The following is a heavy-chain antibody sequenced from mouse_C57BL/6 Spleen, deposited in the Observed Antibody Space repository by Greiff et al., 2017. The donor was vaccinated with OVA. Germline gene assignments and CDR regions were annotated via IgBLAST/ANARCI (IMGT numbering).Heavy chain of an antibody. Sequence: EVQLVESGGGLVKPGGSLKLSCAASGFTFTSYAMSWVRQTPEQRLEWVATISDGGSYTHYPDNVKGRFTFSRDKAKNTLYLQMSHLKSEDTAMYFCARGRGDWYFDVWGTGTTVTVSS. V-gene: IGHV5-4*01. CDR3: ARGRGDWYFDV. J-gene: IGHJ1*03. CDR1: GFTFTSYA. CDR2: ISDGGSYT.